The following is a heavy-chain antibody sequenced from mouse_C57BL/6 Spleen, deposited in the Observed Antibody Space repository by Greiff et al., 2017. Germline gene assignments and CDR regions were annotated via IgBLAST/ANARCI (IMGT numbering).Heavy chain of an antibody. V-gene: IGHV1-26*01. D-gene: IGHD2-13*01. CDR3: ARGGFDYPDYYAMDY. J-gene: IGHJ4*01. CDR2: INPNNGGT. Sequence: EVQLQQSGPELVKPGASVKISCKASGYTFTDYYMNWVKQSHGKSLEWIGDINPNNGGTSYNQKFKGKATLTVDKSSSTAYMELRSLTSEDSAVYYCARGGFDYPDYYAMDYWGQGTSVTVSS. CDR1: GYTFTDYY.